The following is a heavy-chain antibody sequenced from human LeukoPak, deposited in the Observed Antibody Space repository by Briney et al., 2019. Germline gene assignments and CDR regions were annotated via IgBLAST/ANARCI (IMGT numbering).Heavy chain of an antibody. J-gene: IGHJ4*02. CDR1: GYTFTGYY. D-gene: IGHD6-25*01. CDR2: INPDNGGT. Sequence: ASVKVSCKASGYTFTGYYMYWVRQAPGQGLEWMGWINPDNGGTNYAQKFQGRVTMTRDTSISTAYMELSRLRSDDTAVYYCARDFGITQRPAALDYWGQGTLVTVSS. CDR3: ARDFGITQRPAALDY. V-gene: IGHV1-2*02.